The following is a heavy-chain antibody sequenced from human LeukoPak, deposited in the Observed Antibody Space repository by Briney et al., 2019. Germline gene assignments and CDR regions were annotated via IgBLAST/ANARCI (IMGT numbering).Heavy chain of an antibody. V-gene: IGHV1-2*02. Sequence: ASVKVSCKASGYTFTGYYMHWVRQAPGQGLEWMGWINPNSGGTNYAQKFQGRVTMTRDTSISTAYMELSSLRSEDTAVYYCARGRRVHYDRSGYALDYWGQGTLVTVSS. D-gene: IGHD3-22*01. CDR3: ARGRRVHYDRSGYALDY. J-gene: IGHJ4*02. CDR1: GYTFTGYY. CDR2: INPNSGGT.